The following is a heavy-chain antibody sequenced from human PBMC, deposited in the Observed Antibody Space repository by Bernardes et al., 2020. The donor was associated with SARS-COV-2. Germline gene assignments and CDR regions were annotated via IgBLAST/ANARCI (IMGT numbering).Heavy chain of an antibody. CDR1: GFTFSTYL. CDR3: ARGNMGCGNY. D-gene: IGHD2-15*01. J-gene: IGHJ4*02. V-gene: IGHV3-7*03. CDR2: IKHDGSDE. Sequence: GGSLRLSCAASGFTFSTYLMIWVRQAPGKEPEWVANIKHDGSDEYYGDSVKGRFTISRDNAKNSLYLQMNRLRAEDTAVYYCARGNMGCGNYLGEGTLVTVSA.